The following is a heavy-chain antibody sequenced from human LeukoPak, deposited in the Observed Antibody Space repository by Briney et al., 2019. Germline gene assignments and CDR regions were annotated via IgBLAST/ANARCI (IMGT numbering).Heavy chain of an antibody. V-gene: IGHV4-30-4*08. CDR3: ASWVQQYYYYMDV. CDR1: GGSISSGDYY. Sequence: PSETLSLTCTVSGGSISSGDYYWSWIRQPPGKGLEWIGYIYYSGSTYYNPSLKSRVTISVDTAKNQFSLKLSSVTAADTAVYYCASWVQQYYYYMDVWGKGTTVTVSS. D-gene: IGHD3-16*01. CDR2: IYYSGST. J-gene: IGHJ6*03.